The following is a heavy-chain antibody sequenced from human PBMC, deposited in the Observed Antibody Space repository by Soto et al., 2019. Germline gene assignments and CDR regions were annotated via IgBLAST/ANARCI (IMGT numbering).Heavy chain of an antibody. V-gene: IGHV1-46*01. J-gene: IGHJ6*02. D-gene: IGHD2-15*01. CDR1: GYTFTSYY. CDR3: ARKDALYCSGGSCYGMDV. CDR2: INPSGGST. Sequence: QVQLVQSGAEVKKPGASVKVSCKASGYTFTSYYMHWVRQAPGQGLEWMGIINPSGGSTSYAQKFQGRVTMTRDTSTSTVYRELSSLRSEDTAVYYCARKDALYCSGGSCYGMDVWGQGTTVTVSS.